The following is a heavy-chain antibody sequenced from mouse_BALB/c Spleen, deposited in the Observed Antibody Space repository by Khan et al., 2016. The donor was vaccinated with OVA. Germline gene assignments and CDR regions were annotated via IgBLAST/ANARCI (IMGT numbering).Heavy chain of an antibody. V-gene: IGHV1-4*01. CDR1: GYTFTSYT. CDR2: INPSNGYT. J-gene: IGHJ3*01. CDR3: VRDGACRRNGGWFAY. Sequence: QVRLQQSGAELARPGASVKMSCKASGYTFTSYTIHWIKKRPGQGLEWIGYINPSNGYTNYNQKFKDKATLTTDKSSTTSYLQLSSLTSDDSAVYNGVRDGACRRNGGWFAYWGQGTLVTVSA.